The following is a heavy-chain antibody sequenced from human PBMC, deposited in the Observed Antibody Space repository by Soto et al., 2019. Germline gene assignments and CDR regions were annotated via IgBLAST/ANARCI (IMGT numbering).Heavy chain of an antibody. D-gene: IGHD3-3*01. V-gene: IGHV4-59*08. Sequence: SETLSLTCTVSGGSISPYYWSWIRQPPGKGLEWVGYIYYGGSTSYNPSLKSRVTISLETSKSQISLRLNSVTAADTAVYYCARLGEYYDSLDSWGPGTLVTVSS. CDR3: ARLGEYYDSLDS. CDR1: GGSISPYY. J-gene: IGHJ5*01. CDR2: IYYGGST.